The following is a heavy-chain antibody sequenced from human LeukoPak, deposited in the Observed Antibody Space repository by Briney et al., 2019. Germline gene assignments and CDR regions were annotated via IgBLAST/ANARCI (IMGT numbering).Heavy chain of an antibody. CDR2: ISAYNGNT. Sequence: ASETVSCKASGYTFTSYGISWVRQAPGQGLEWMGWISAYNGNTNYAQKLQGRVTMTTDTSTSTAYMELRSLRSDDTAVYYCARDGYQPLDVTYFQHWGQGTLVTVSS. D-gene: IGHD2-2*01. V-gene: IGHV1-18*01. J-gene: IGHJ1*01. CDR1: GYTFTSYG. CDR3: ARDGYQPLDVTYFQH.